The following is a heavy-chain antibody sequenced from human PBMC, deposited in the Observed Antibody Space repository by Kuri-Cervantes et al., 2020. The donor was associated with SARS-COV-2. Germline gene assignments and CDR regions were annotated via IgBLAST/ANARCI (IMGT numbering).Heavy chain of an antibody. V-gene: IGHV1-69*11. J-gene: IGHJ1*01. Sequence: SVKVSCKASGGTFSSYAISWVRQAPGQGLEWMGRIIPILGTANYAQKFQGRVTITTDESTSTAYMELSSLRSEDTAVYYCARGGVWSSSSAEYFQHWGQGTLVTVSS. D-gene: IGHD6-6*01. CDR1: GGTFSSYA. CDR2: IIPILGTA. CDR3: ARGGVWSSSSAEYFQH.